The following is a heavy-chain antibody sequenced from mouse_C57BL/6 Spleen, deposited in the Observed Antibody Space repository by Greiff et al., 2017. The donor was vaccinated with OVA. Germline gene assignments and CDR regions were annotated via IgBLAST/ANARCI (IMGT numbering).Heavy chain of an antibody. D-gene: IGHD2-1*01. CDR2: IYPRDGST. V-gene: IGHV1-85*01. CDR1: GYTFTSYD. J-gene: IGHJ2*01. Sequence: QVQLQQSGPELVKPGASVKLSCKASGYTFTSYDINWVKQRPGQGLEWIGWIYPRDGSTKNNEKFKGKATLTVYTSSSTAHIELHSLTSEDSAVYFCARDGNYDYWGQGTTLTVSS. CDR3: ARDGNYDY.